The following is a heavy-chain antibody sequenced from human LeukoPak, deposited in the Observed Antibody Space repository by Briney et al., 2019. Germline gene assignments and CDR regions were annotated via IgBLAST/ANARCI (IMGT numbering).Heavy chain of an antibody. CDR3: ARVVSYEYSSSPEDFDY. Sequence: GPSVRVSCKASGYTYTSYDINWVRQATGQGLEWMGWMNPNSGNTGYPQTFPCRVTMTGDTSIRTAYMELSSLRSEDTAVYYCARVVSYEYSSSPEDFDYWGQGTLVTVSS. CDR2: MNPNSGNT. CDR1: GYTYTSYD. D-gene: IGHD6-6*01. J-gene: IGHJ4*02. V-gene: IGHV1-8*01.